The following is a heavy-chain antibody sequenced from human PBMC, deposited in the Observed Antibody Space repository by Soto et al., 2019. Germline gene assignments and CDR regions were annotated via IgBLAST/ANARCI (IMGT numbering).Heavy chain of an antibody. Sequence: EVQVVESGGGLVQPGGSLRLSCAASGFTFSNYWMTWVRQAPGKGLEWVANIKQDGSEKYYVDSVKGRFTISRDNAKNSLYLQMNSLRAGDTAIYYCARDYVDILTGYYSRDYYYYGMDVWGQGTTVTVPS. CDR3: ARDYVDILTGYYSRDYYYYGMDV. J-gene: IGHJ6*02. V-gene: IGHV3-7*01. D-gene: IGHD3-9*01. CDR2: IKQDGSEK. CDR1: GFTFSNYW.